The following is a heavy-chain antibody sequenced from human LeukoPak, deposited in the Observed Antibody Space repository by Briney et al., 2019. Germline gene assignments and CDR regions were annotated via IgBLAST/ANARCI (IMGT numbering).Heavy chain of an antibody. CDR1: GGSISSGDYY. CDR3: ARLRYYYYYAMDV. J-gene: IGHJ6*02. V-gene: IGHV4-61*08. Sequence: SQTLSLTCTVSGGSISSGDYYWTWIRQPPGKGLEWIGYIYYSGSANYNSSLKSRLTISLDTSKSQFSLMLSSVTAADTAVYYCARLRYYYYYAMDVWGQGTTVIVSS. CDR2: IYYSGSA.